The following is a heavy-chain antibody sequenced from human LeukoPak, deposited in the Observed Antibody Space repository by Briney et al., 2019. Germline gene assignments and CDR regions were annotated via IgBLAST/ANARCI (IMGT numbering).Heavy chain of an antibody. D-gene: IGHD1-20*01. CDR2: IIPIFGTA. CDR1: GGTFSKYT. CDR3: ARVNNWKHSPYDY. V-gene: IGHV1-69*13. Sequence: ASVKVSCKTSGGTFSKYTISWVRQAPGQGLEWMGGIIPIFGTANYAQKFQGRVTITADESTSTAYMELSSLRSEDTAVYYCARVNNWKHSPYDYWGQGTLVTVSS. J-gene: IGHJ4*02.